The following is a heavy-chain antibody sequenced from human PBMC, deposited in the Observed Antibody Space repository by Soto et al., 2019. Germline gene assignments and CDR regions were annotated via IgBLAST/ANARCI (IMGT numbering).Heavy chain of an antibody. CDR3: ARNESSNIYGMDV. Sequence: PGGSLRLSCAASGFTFSSYSMNWVRQAPGKGLEWVSYISSSSSTIYYADSVKGRFTISRDNAKNSLYLQMNNLRAEDTAVYYCARNESSNIYGMDVWGQGTTVTVSS. CDR1: GFTFSSYS. CDR2: ISSSSSTI. D-gene: IGHD6-6*01. J-gene: IGHJ6*02. V-gene: IGHV3-48*01.